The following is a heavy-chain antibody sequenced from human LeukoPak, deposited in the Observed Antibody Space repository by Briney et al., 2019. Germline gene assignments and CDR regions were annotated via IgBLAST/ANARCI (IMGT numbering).Heavy chain of an antibody. D-gene: IGHD6-6*01. CDR1: GGSISSHY. J-gene: IGHJ6*03. CDR3: ARDHGYSSSSLHYYYYMDV. V-gene: IGHV4-59*11. CDR2: IYYSGST. Sequence: PSETLSLTCTVSGGSISSHYWSWIRQPPGKGLEWIGYIYYSGSTNYNPSLKSRVTISVDTSENQFSLKLSSVTAVDTAVYYCARDHGYSSSSLHYYYYMDVWGKGTTVTVSS.